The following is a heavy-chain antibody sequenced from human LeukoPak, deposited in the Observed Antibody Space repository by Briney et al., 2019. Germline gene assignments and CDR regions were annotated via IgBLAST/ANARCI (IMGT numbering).Heavy chain of an antibody. Sequence: PGGSLRLSCVGSGFTFSNHQMNWVRQAPGKGLEWVAKIKQEGIEKHYLDSVKGRFTISRDNAKNTLYLQMNSLRAEDTAVYYCARAGEGLLAYSFDIWGRGTMVAVSS. V-gene: IGHV3-7*02. CDR2: IKQEGIEK. J-gene: IGHJ3*02. CDR3: ARAGEGLLAYSFDI. D-gene: IGHD1-26*01. CDR1: GFTFSNHQ.